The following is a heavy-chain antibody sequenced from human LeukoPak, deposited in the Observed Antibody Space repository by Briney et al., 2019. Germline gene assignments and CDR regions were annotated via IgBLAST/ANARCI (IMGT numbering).Heavy chain of an antibody. CDR3: ARGGRKLWLNHIDY. D-gene: IGHD5-18*01. CDR2: IYYSGST. Sequence: PSETLSLTCTVSGGSISSSSYYWGWIRQPPGKGLEWIGSIYYSGSTYYNPSLKSRVTISVDTSKNQFSLKLSSVTAADTAVYYCARGGRKLWLNHIDYWGQGTLVTVSS. J-gene: IGHJ4*02. V-gene: IGHV4-39*01. CDR1: GGSISSSSYY.